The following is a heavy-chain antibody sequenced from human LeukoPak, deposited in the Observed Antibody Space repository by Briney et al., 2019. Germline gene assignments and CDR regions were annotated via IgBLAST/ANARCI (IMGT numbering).Heavy chain of an antibody. J-gene: IGHJ6*02. V-gene: IGHV4-34*01. Sequence: SETLSLTCAVYGGSFSGYYWSWIRQPPGKGLEWIGEINHSGSTNYNPSLKSRVTISVDTSKNQFSLKLSSVTAADTAVYYCARGWEGYYYYYGMDVWGQGTTVTVSS. CDR2: INHSGST. CDR3: ARGWEGYYYYYGMDV. D-gene: IGHD1-26*01. CDR1: GGSFSGYY.